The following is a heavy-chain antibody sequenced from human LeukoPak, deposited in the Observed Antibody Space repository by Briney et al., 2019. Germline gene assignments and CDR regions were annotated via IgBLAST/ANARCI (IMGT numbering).Heavy chain of an antibody. V-gene: IGHV3-30*03. CDR2: MSVNGVNK. Sequence: GGSLRLSCAASGFTLSSYAMTWVRRVPGKGLEWVAVMSVNGVNKYYADSVRGRFTVSRDISKNTQFLQMNSLRFEDTAVYFCVRESCSGGSCTYDPFDIWGHGTMVTVST. CDR1: GFTLSSYA. J-gene: IGHJ3*02. CDR3: VRESCSGGSCTYDPFDI. D-gene: IGHD2-15*01.